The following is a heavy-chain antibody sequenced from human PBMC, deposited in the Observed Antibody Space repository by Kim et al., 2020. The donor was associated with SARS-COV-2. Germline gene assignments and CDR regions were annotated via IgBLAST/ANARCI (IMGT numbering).Heavy chain of an antibody. J-gene: IGHJ3*02. CDR2: ISGSGGST. D-gene: IGHD2-8*01. V-gene: IGHV3-23*01. CDR1: GFTFSSYA. CDR3: AKVMRDRQRGDAFDI. Sequence: GGSLRLSCAASGFTFSSYAMSWVRQAPGKGLEWVSAISGSGGSTYYADSVKGRFTISRDNSKNTLYLQMNSLRAEDTAVYYCAKVMRDRQRGDAFDIWGQGTMVTVYS.